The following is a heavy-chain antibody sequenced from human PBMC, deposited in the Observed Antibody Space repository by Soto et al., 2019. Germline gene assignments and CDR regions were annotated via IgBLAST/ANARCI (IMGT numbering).Heavy chain of an antibody. J-gene: IGHJ6*02. CDR3: ARHRRNYYYYGMDV. V-gene: IGHV4-39*01. Sequence: SETLSLTCTVSGGSISSSSYYWGWIRQPPGKGLEWIGSIYYSGSTYYNPSLKSRVTISVDTSKNQFSLKLSSGTAADTAVYYCARHRRNYYYYGMDVWGQGTTVTVSS. CDR1: GGSISSSSYY. CDR2: IYYSGST.